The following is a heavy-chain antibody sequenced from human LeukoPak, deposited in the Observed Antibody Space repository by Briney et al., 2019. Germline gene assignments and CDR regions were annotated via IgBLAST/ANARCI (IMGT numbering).Heavy chain of an antibody. CDR1: GGSISSSSYY. CDR2: IYYSGST. V-gene: IGHV4-39*01. D-gene: IGHD5-24*01. Sequence: PSETLSLTCTVSGGSISSSSYYWGWIRQPPGKGLEWIGSIYYSGSTYYNPSLKSRVTISVDTSKNQFSLKLSSVTAADTAVYYCANVPRDGYNLGGGDYWGQGTLVIVSS. J-gene: IGHJ4*02. CDR3: ANVPRDGYNLGGGDY.